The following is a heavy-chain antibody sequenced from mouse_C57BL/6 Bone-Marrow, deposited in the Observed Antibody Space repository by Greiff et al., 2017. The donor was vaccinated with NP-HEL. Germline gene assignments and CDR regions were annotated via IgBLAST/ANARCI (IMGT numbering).Heavy chain of an antibody. J-gene: IGHJ1*03. CDR1: GFTFSDAW. Sequence: EVMLVESGGGLVQPGGSMKLSCAASGFTFSDAWMDWVRQSPEKGLEWVAEIRNKANNHATYYAESVKGRFTISRDDSKSSVYLQMSSLRAEDTGIYYSGRVVSTHWYFDVWGTGTTVTVSS. V-gene: IGHV6-6*01. D-gene: IGHD2-12*01. CDR3: GRVVSTHWYFDV. CDR2: IRNKANNHAT.